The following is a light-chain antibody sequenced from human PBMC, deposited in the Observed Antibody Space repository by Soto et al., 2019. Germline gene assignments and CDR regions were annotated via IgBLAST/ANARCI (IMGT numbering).Light chain of an antibody. CDR3: SSHTSGSTRV. J-gene: IGLJ1*01. CDR2: EVT. CDR1: SGDVGGYDY. Sequence: QSVLTQPASVSGSPGQPIAISCTGTSGDVGGYDYVSWYQQHPDKAPKLMIYEVTKRPSWVSNRFSGSKSGNTASLTISGLQPEDEADYYGSSHTSGSTRVFGSGTKVTVL. V-gene: IGLV2-14*01.